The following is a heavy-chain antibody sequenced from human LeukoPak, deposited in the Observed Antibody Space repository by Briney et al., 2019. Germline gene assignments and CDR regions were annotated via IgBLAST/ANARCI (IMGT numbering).Heavy chain of an antibody. CDR2: ISGFNT. Sequence: GGSLRLSCTTSGFAFSNYAMNWVRQAPGKGPEWVSGISGFNTYYADSVKGRFTIFRDNSENVLYLQMDRLRAEDTAVYSCAKDVCTSPRCLLYFDSWGQGTLVTVSS. CDR1: GFAFSNYA. J-gene: IGHJ4*02. D-gene: IGHD2-8*01. CDR3: AKDVCTSPRCLLYFDS. V-gene: IGHV3-23*01.